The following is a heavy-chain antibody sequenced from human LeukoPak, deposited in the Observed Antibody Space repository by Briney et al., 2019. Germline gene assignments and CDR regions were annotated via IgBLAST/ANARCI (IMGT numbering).Heavy chain of an antibody. CDR1: GFTFSSYA. V-gene: IGHV3-48*01. CDR3: ARGEGSSSGDY. D-gene: IGHD6-6*01. CDR2: ISSSGSSL. Sequence: PGGSLRLSCVVSGFTFSSYAMNWVRRAPGKGLEWVSYISSSGSSLYYADSVKGRFTISRDNSKNTLYLQMNSLRAEDTAVYYCARGEGSSSGDYWGQGTLVTVSS. J-gene: IGHJ4*02.